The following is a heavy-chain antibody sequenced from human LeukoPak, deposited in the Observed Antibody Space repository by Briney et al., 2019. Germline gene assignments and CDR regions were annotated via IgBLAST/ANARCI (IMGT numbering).Heavy chain of an antibody. CDR2: INHSGST. CDR3: ARVPRVLRFLEHYFDY. D-gene: IGHD3-3*01. Sequence: SETLSLTCAVYGGSFSGYYWSWIRQPPGKGLEWIGEINHSGSTNYNPSLKSRVTISVDTSKNRFSLKLSSVTAADTAVYYCARVPRVLRFLEHYFDYWGQGTLVTVSS. CDR1: GGSFSGYY. J-gene: IGHJ4*02. V-gene: IGHV4-34*01.